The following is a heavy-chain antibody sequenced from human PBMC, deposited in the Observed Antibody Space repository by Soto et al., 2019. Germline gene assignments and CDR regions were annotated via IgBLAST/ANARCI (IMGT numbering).Heavy chain of an antibody. Sequence: TSETLSLTCTVSGGSISSYNWSWIRQPPGKGLEWIGYIYYSGSTNYNPSLESRVTISVDTSKNQFSLKLRSVTAADTAVYYCAREYSKSFGSFDPWGQGILVTVSS. CDR1: GGSISSYN. V-gene: IGHV4-59*01. J-gene: IGHJ5*02. D-gene: IGHD6-13*01. CDR3: AREYSKSFGSFDP. CDR2: IYYSGST.